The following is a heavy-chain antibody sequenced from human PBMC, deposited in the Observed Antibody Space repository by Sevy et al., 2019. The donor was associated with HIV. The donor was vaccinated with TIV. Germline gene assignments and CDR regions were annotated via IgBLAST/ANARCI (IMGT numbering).Heavy chain of an antibody. V-gene: IGHV3-30-3*01. Sequence: GGSLRLSCAASGFTFSSYAMHWVRQAPGKGLEWVAVISYDGSNKYYADSVKGRFTNSRDNSKNTLYLQMNSLRAEDTAVYCCARAGNSSGWFFDYWGQGTLVTVSS. CDR2: ISYDGSNK. J-gene: IGHJ4*02. D-gene: IGHD6-19*01. CDR3: ARAGNSSGWFFDY. CDR1: GFTFSSYA.